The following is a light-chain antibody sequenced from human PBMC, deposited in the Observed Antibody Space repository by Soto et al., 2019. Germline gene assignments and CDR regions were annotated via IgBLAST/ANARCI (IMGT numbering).Light chain of an antibody. Sequence: DIQMTQSPSTLSAFVGDRVTITCRASQCIGRGLAWYQQKPGKAPKLLIYDASSLERGVPSRFSGSGSGTSFTLTISSRQTDDVASYCCQQYNTYSPERTFRQGPKVDFK. V-gene: IGKV1-5*01. CDR2: DAS. CDR3: QQYNTYSPERT. J-gene: IGKJ1*01. CDR1: QCIGRG.